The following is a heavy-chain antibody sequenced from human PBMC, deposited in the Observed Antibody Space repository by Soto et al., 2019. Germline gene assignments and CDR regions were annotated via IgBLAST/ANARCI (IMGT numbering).Heavy chain of an antibody. J-gene: IGHJ4*02. CDR3: ARPKLGNYVDY. Sequence: SETLSLTCTVSGGSISSSSYYWGWIRQPPGKGLEWIGSNYYSGSTYCNPSFKSRVTISVDTSKIQFSLRLSSVTAADTAVYYCARPKLGNYVDYWGQGTLVTVSS. V-gene: IGHV4-39*01. CDR1: GGSISSSSYY. CDR2: NYYSGST. D-gene: IGHD3-16*01.